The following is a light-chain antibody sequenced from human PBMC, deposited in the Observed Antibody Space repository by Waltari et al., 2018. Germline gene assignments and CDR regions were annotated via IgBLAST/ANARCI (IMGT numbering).Light chain of an antibody. CDR2: DVS. V-gene: IGLV2-14*03. J-gene: IGLJ2*01. CDR1: SSDIGGYNS. CDR3: GSYTSNVTRVV. Sequence: QSALTQPASVSGSPGQSITISCRGTSSDIGGYNSVSWYQQHPGKAPKFIIYDVSNRPSGVSKRFSGSKSGHTASLTISGVQAEDEADYYCGSYTSNVTRVVFGGGTRVTVL.